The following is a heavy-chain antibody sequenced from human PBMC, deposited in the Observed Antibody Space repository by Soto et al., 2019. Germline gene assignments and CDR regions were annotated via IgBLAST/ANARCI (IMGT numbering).Heavy chain of an antibody. CDR2: IFYSGST. J-gene: IGHJ6*02. Sequence: PSETLSLTCTVSGGSISSGDYYWSWIRQPPGKGLEWIGYIFYSGSTYYNPSLKSRVTISVDTSKNQFSLNLNSVTAADTAVYYFARVRSKFCSGGTCYHYYGMEVWGQGTTVTVSS. V-gene: IGHV4-30-4*01. CDR1: GGSISSGDYY. CDR3: ARVRSKFCSGGTCYHYYGMEV. D-gene: IGHD2-15*01.